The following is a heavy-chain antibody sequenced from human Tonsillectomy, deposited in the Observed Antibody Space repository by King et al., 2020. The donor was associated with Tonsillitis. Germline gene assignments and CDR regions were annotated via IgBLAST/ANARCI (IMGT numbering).Heavy chain of an antibody. CDR2: INHSGST. CDR1: GGSFNGYY. CDR3: ARDLVAGTYAMDV. Sequence: VQLQQWGAGLLKPSETLSLTCAVYGGSFNGYYWSWIRQPPGKGLEWIGEINHSGSTHYNPSLKSRFIVSVDTSRGQFSLKVTSVTAADTAVYYCARDLVAGTYAMDVWGQGTTVTVSS. J-gene: IGHJ6*02. V-gene: IGHV4-34*01. D-gene: IGHD6-19*01.